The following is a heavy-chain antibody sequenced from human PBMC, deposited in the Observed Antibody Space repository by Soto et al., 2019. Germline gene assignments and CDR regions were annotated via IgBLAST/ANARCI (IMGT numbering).Heavy chain of an antibody. D-gene: IGHD1-26*01. CDR1: GYSFTSYW. Sequence: GESLKISCNGSGYSFTSYWIGWVRQMPGKGLEWMGIIYPGDSDTRYSPSFQGQVTISADKSISTAYLQWSSLKASDTAMYYCARTQWELLSSFDYWGQGTLVTVSS. CDR2: IYPGDSDT. V-gene: IGHV5-51*01. CDR3: ARTQWELLSSFDY. J-gene: IGHJ4*02.